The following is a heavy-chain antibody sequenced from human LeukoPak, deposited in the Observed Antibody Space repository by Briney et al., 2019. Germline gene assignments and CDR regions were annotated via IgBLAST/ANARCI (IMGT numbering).Heavy chain of an antibody. V-gene: IGHV4-34*01. Sequence: SETLSLTCAVYGGSFSGYYWSWIRQPPGKGLEWIGEINHSGSTNYNPSLKSRVTISVDTSKNQFSLKLSSVTAADTAVYYCARGLLVVVVPAAHRKFHNWFDPRGQGTLATVSS. CDR2: INHSGST. D-gene: IGHD2-2*01. J-gene: IGHJ5*02. CDR3: ARGLLVVVVPAAHRKFHNWFDP. CDR1: GGSFSGYY.